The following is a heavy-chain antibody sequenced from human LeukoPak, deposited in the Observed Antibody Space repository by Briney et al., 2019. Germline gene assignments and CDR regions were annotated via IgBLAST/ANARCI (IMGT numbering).Heavy chain of an antibody. CDR2: ISYDGSNK. D-gene: IGHD6-19*01. J-gene: IGHJ4*02. V-gene: IGHV3-30-3*01. CDR3: ARGAQWPY. Sequence: GGSLRLSCAASGFTFSSYAMHWVRQAPGKGLEWVAVISYDGSNKYYADSVKGRFTISRDNSKNTLYLQMNSLRAEDTAMYYCARGAQWPYWGQGTLVTVSS. CDR1: GFTFSSYA.